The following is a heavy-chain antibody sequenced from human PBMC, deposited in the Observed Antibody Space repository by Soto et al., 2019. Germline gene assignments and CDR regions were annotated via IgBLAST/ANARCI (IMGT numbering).Heavy chain of an antibody. V-gene: IGHV1-46*01. CDR2: INPSGGST. D-gene: IGHD3-9*01. CDR3: ASNPPGYDILTGFDP. J-gene: IGHJ5*02. CDR1: GYSFTSYY. Sequence: ASVKVSCKACGYSFTSYYMHWVRQAPGQGLEWMGIINPSGGSTSYAQKFQGRVTMTRDTSTSTVYMELSSLRSEDTAVYYCASNPPGYDILTGFDPWGQGTLVTVSS.